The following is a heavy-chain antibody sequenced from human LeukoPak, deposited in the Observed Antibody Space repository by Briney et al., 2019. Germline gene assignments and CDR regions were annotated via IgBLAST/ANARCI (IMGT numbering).Heavy chain of an antibody. CDR2: IYYSGST. V-gene: IGHV4-59*01. D-gene: IGHD1-14*01. J-gene: IGHJ4*02. CDR1: GGSISSYY. Sequence: PSETLSLTCTVSGGSISSYYWSWIRQPPGKGLEWIWYIYYSGSTNYNPSLKSRVTISVDTSKNQFSLKLSSVTAADTAVYYWARGITGTTVDYWGQGTLVTVSS. CDR3: ARGITGTTVDY.